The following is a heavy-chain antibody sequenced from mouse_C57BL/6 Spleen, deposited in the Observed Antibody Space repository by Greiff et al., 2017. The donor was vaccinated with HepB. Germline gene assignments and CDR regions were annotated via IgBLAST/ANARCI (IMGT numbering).Heavy chain of an antibody. CDR3: KRYALGYY. V-gene: IGHV1-15*01. CDR1: GYTFTDYE. J-gene: IGHJ2*01. D-gene: IGHD3-2*02. CDR2: IDPETGGT. Sequence: QVQLQQSGAELVRPGASVTLSCKASGYTFTDYEMHWVKQTPVHGLEWIGAIDPETGGTAYTQKFKGKAILTADTSSRTAYMELRSLTSEDSAVYYCKRYALGYYGGQGTTLTVSS.